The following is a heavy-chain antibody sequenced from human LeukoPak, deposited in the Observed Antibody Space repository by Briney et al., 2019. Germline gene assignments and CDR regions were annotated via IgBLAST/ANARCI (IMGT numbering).Heavy chain of an antibody. CDR1: EYTFTSYD. D-gene: IGHD4-4*01. CDR2: MNPNSGNT. Sequence: ASVKVSCKASEYTFTSYDINWVRQATGQGLEWMGWMNPNSGNTGYAQKFQGRVTMTRNTSISTAYMELSSLRSEDTAVYYCARGDDYTGGCGMDVWGQGTTVTVSS. V-gene: IGHV1-8*01. J-gene: IGHJ6*02. CDR3: ARGDDYTGGCGMDV.